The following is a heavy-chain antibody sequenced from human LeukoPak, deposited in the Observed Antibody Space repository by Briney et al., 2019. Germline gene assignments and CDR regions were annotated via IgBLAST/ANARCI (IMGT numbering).Heavy chain of an antibody. V-gene: IGHV3-23*01. CDR2: ISGSGGST. J-gene: IGHJ4*02. D-gene: IGHD6-19*01. CDR3: AKPTSQWLEFYQFDY. CDR1: GFTFSSYA. Sequence: PGGSLRLSCAASGFTFSSYAMSWVRQASGKGLEWVSAISGSGGSTYYADSVKGRFTISRDNSKNTLYLQMNSLRAEDTAVYYCAKPTSQWLEFYQFDYWGQGTLVTVSS.